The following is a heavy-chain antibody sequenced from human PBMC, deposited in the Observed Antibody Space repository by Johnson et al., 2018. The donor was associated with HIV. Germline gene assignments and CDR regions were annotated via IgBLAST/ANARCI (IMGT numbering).Heavy chain of an antibody. Sequence: VQLVESGGGLVQPGGSLRLSCAASGFTFSSHAMHWVRQAPGKGLEYVSGISGNGGSTYYANSVKGRFTISRDNSKNTLYVQMGSRRAEDMAVYYCAREVYSNFDFDAFDIWGQGTMVTVSA. J-gene: IGHJ3*02. CDR2: ISGNGGST. CDR1: GFTFSSHA. V-gene: IGHV3-64*01. D-gene: IGHD6-13*01. CDR3: AREVYSNFDFDAFDI.